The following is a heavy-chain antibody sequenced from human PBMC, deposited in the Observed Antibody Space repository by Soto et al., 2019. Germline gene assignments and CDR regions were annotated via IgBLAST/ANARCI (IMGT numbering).Heavy chain of an antibody. CDR3: AHRPSGWYLFDY. V-gene: IGHV2-5*01. Sequence: QITLKESGPTLVRPTQTLTLTCTFSGFSLSTSGLGVGWIRQPPGKALEWLALIYWYDDKRYRPSLKARLTSTKDTSKNQVVLTMTNMDPVDTATYYCAHRPSGWYLFDYWGQGTLVTVSS. J-gene: IGHJ4*02. CDR1: GFSLSTSGLG. CDR2: IYWYDDK. D-gene: IGHD6-19*01.